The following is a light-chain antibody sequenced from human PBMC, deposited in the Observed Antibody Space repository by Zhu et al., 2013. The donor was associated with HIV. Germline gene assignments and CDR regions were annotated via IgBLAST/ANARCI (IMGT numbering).Light chain of an antibody. CDR2: GAS. CDR3: QQYDEWPRYS. CDR1: QNVRSN. J-gene: IGKJ2*03. Sequence: EIVLTQSPGTLSLSPGERATLSCRASQNVRSNLAWYQYKPGQGPRLLLYGASARATGIPSRFSGGGSGARFTLTINSLQSEDSAIYYCQQYDEWPRYSFGQGTRLEIK. V-gene: IGKV3-15*01.